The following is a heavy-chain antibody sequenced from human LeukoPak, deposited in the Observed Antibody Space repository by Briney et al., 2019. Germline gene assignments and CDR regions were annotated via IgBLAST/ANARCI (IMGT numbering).Heavy chain of an antibody. Sequence: GGSLRLSCGASGFTFSRFGMNWVRQAPGKGLEWISYISSTSSAISYADSVKGRFTISRDSAKNSLYLQMSSLRDEDTAVYYCAQKGGTDHWGQGTLVTVSS. V-gene: IGHV3-48*02. CDR3: AQKGGTDH. CDR2: ISSTSSAI. J-gene: IGHJ4*02. CDR1: GFTFSRFG. D-gene: IGHD2-15*01.